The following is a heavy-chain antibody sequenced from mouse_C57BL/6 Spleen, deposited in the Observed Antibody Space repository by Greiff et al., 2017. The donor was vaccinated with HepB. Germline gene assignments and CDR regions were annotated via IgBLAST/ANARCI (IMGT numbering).Heavy chain of an antibody. D-gene: IGHD1-2*01. CDR3: AKQGTTARGYARDY. CDR2: IWGDGST. Sequence: QVQLKESGPGLVAPSQSLSIPCTVSGFSLPSYGVSWVRQPPGKGLEWLGVIWGDGSTNYHSALISRLSISKDNSKSQVFLKLNSLQTDDTATYYGAKQGTTARGYARDYWGQGTSVTVSA. CDR1: GFSLPSYG. J-gene: IGHJ4*01. V-gene: IGHV2-3*01.